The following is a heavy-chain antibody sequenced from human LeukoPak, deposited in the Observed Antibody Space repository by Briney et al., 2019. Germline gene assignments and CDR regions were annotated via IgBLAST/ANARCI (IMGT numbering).Heavy chain of an antibody. D-gene: IGHD3-10*01. CDR1: GGSISSGDNY. J-gene: IGHJ4*02. CDR3: ARKISAMVRGVIISYFDY. CDR2: VYNKGST. Sequence: QTLSLTCSVSGGSISSGDNYWSWIRQPPGKGLEWIEHVYNKGSTYYNPSLKSRVTISVDTSKNQFSLQLSSVTAADTAVYYCARKISAMVRGVIISYFDYWGQGTLVTVSS. V-gene: IGHV4-30-4*01.